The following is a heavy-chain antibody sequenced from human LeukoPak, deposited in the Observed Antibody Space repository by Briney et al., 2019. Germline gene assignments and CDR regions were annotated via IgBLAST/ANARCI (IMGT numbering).Heavy chain of an antibody. J-gene: IGHJ1*01. Sequence: ASVKVSCKASEYTFTDYYIHWVRQAPGQGLQWMGWINPNGGGTIYAQKFQGRVTMTRDTSISTAYMELSRLRSDDTAVYYCAREVGATTVEYFQHWGQGTLVTVSS. V-gene: IGHV1-2*02. CDR1: EYTFTDYY. D-gene: IGHD1-26*01. CDR3: AREVGATTVEYFQH. CDR2: INPNGGGT.